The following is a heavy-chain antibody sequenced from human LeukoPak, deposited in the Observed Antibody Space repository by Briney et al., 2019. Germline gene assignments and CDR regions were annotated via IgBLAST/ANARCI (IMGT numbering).Heavy chain of an antibody. CDR3: ARDKAVGPTLLDY. J-gene: IGHJ4*02. D-gene: IGHD1-26*01. CDR1: GFTFSGYW. CDR2: IKQDGSEI. Sequence: GGSLRLSCAASGFTFSGYWMSWVRQAPGKGPEWVANIKQDGSEIYYVDSVKGRFTISRDNAKNSLFLQMNSLRTEDTAVYYCARDKAVGPTLLDYWGQGTLVTVSS. V-gene: IGHV3-7*01.